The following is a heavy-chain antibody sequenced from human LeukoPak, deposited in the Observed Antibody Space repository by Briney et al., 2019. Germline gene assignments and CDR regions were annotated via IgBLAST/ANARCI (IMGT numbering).Heavy chain of an antibody. D-gene: IGHD6-25*01. CDR1: GGSISIISSSTYY. CDR2: LYYGENS. CDR3: ARQLPTAAADTRGYFDY. Sequence: SETLSLTCTVSGGSISIISSSTYYWGWIRQAPGEGLVWIGSLYYGENSHYNPSLKSRATLSVDTSNNQFSLKLTSVTAADAAVYFCARQLPTAAADTRGYFDYWGQGTVVTVSS. V-gene: IGHV4-39*01. J-gene: IGHJ4*02.